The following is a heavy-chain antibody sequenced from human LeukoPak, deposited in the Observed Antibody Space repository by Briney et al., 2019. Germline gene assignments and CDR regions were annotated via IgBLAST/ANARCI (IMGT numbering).Heavy chain of an antibody. D-gene: IGHD6-6*01. CDR1: GFTFGDYG. V-gene: IGHV3-49*04. J-gene: IGHJ4*02. CDR2: IRSKEYGGTT. Sequence: LTGGSLRLSCRTSGFTFGDYGMSWVRQAPGKGLEWVGFIRSKEYGGTTEYAASVKDRFSISRDDSKSIAYLQMSSLKSEDTAVYYCAKAPALYSSSAYFDYWGQGTLVTVSS. CDR3: AKAPALYSSSAYFDY.